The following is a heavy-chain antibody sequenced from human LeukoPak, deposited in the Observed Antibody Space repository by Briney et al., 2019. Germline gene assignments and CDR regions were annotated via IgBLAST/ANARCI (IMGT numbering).Heavy chain of an antibody. CDR1: GYTFTSYD. D-gene: IGHD4-17*01. V-gene: IGHV1-8*02. J-gene: IGHJ5*02. Sequence: ASVKVSCKASGYTFTSYDINWVRQATGQGLEWMGWMNPNSGNTGYAQKLQGRVTMTTDTSTSTAYMELRSLRSDDTAVYYCARGTTVTTPHWFDPWGQGTLVTVSS. CDR2: MNPNSGNT. CDR3: ARGTTVTTPHWFDP.